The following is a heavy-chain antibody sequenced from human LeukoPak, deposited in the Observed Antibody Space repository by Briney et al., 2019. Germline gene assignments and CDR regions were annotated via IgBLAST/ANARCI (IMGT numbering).Heavy chain of an antibody. J-gene: IGHJ4*02. CDR3: ARLGGGSSHPY. CDR1: GGSISSSSYY. CDR2: IYYSGST. Sequence: SETLSLTCTVSGGSISSSSYYWGWIRQPPGKGLEWIGSIYYSGSTYYNPSLKSRVTISVDTSKDQFSLKLSSVTAADTAVYYCARLGGGSSHPYWGQGTLVTVSS. D-gene: IGHD2-15*01. V-gene: IGHV4-39*01.